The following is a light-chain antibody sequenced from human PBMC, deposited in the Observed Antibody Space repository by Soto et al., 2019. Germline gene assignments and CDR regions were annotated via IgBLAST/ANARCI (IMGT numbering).Light chain of an antibody. V-gene: IGKV3-20*01. J-gene: IGKJ5*01. CDR2: GAS. Sequence: EIVLTQSPGTLSLSPGERATLSCRVSQTTSPKYVAWYQQRRGLAPRLLVYGASKRAAGIPDRFRGSGSGSEFSLTISGLEPEDFAVYFCQHFGSSPPVIFGQGTRLEI. CDR3: QHFGSSPPVI. CDR1: QTTSPKY.